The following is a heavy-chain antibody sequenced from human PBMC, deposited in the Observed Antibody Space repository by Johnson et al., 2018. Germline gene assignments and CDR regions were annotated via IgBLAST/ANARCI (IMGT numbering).Heavy chain of an antibody. V-gene: IGHV3-20*01. CDR1: GFTFDDYD. D-gene: IGHD2-2*01. CDR2: INWKGGST. CDR3: ARSIVGVPADAAFDI. J-gene: IGHJ3*02. Sequence: VQLQESGGGLVQPGGSLRLSCAASGFTFDDYDMSWVRQAPGKGLEWVSGINWKGGSTSYADSVKGRFTISRDNAKNSLYLQMNSLRAEDTALYHCARSIVGVPADAAFDIWGQGTMVTVSS.